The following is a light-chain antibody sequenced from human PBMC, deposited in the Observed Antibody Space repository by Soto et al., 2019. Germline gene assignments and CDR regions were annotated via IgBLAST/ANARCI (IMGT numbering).Light chain of an antibody. V-gene: IGKV1-33*01. J-gene: IGKJ5*01. CDR2: DAS. Sequence: DIQMTQYPSSLFASVGDRVTITCQATQDINIYLNWYQQKPGKAPNLLIYDASNLEIGVPSRFSGSGSGTHFTFTISSLQTEDIGTYYCQQYDILPSTFGRGTRLEIK. CDR1: QDINIY. CDR3: QQYDILPST.